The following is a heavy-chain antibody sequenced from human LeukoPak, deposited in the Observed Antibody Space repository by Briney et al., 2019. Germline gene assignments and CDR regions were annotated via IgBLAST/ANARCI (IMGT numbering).Heavy chain of an antibody. CDR3: ARGSGYNYPTGFDY. J-gene: IGHJ4*02. Sequence: SCAASGFTFSRHGMHWVRQAPGQGLEWMGIINPSGGSTSYAQKFQGRVPMTRDTSTSTVYMELSSLRSEDTAVYYCARGSGYNYPTGFDYWGQGTLVTVSS. D-gene: IGHD5-18*01. V-gene: IGHV1-46*01. CDR2: INPSGGST. CDR1: GFTFSRHG.